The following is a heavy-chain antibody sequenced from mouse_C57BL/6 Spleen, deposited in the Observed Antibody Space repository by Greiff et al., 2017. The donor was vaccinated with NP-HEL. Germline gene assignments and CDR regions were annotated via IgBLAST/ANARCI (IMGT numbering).Heavy chain of an antibody. Sequence: EVKLMESGGGLVKPGGSLKLSCAASGFTFSAYGMHWVRQAPEKGLEWVAYISSGRSTIYYADTVKGRCNISRDNAKNTLFLQMTSLRSEDTAMYYCARPYSKTLYYVDYWGQGTTLTVSS. D-gene: IGHD2-5*01. CDR1: GFTFSAYG. J-gene: IGHJ2*01. CDR2: ISSGRSTI. CDR3: ARPYSKTLYYVDY. V-gene: IGHV5-17*01.